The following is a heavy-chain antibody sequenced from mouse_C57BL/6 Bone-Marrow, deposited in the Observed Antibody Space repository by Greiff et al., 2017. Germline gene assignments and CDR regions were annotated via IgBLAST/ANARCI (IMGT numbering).Heavy chain of an antibody. CDR1: GYTFTDYN. CDR2: INPNNGGT. Sequence: EVQLQQSGPELVKPGASVKIPCKASGYTFTDYNMDWVKQSHGKSLEWIGDINPNNGGTIYNQKFKGKATLTVDKSSSTAYMELRSLTSEDTAVYYCARSGTTVVPHWYFDVWGTGTTVTVSS. CDR3: ARSGTTVVPHWYFDV. V-gene: IGHV1-18*01. D-gene: IGHD1-1*01. J-gene: IGHJ1*03.